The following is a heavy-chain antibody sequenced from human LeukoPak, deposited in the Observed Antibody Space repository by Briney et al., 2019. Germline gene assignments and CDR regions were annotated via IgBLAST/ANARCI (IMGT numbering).Heavy chain of an antibody. CDR1: GFTFSDYT. CDR2: IGSVTTYI. Sequence: GGSLRLSCAASGFTFSDYTMNWVRQAPGKGLEWVSSIGSVTTYIYYADSVRGRFTISRDNAKNSLSLQMNSLRAEDTAVYYCARAIAVAGTYYFDYGGRANVATVSS. V-gene: IGHV3-21*01. CDR3: ARAIAVAGTYYFDY. J-gene: IGHJ4*02. D-gene: IGHD6-19*01.